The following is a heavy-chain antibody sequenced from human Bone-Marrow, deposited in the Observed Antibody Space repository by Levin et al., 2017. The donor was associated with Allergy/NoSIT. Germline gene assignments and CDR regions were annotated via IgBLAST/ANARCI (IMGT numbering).Heavy chain of an antibody. D-gene: IGHD3-10*01. J-gene: IGHJ4*02. CDR1: GGTSSSET. Sequence: RASVKDSCKSSGGTSSSETISWVRQAPGQGLEWMGRIIPTLGVTNDAPRFQGRVSFTADKLTATAYMELSGLTSDDTAVYYCATDRGGNSYGSLDSWDQGTLVTVSS. CDR2: IIPTLGVT. CDR3: ATDRGGNSYGSLDS. V-gene: IGHV1-69*04.